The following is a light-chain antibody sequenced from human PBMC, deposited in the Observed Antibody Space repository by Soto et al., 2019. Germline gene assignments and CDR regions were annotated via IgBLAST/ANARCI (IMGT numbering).Light chain of an antibody. Sequence: DIQMTQSPSSLSAYVGDRVTITCRASQTVSGYLQWYQQKPGKAPKVLIYAASTLRRGAPSRFSGSGSGTDFTLTISNLQPEDFATYYCQQSYDTPITVGQGTRLESK. CDR3: QQSYDTPIT. CDR2: AAS. J-gene: IGKJ5*01. CDR1: QTVSGY. V-gene: IGKV1-39*01.